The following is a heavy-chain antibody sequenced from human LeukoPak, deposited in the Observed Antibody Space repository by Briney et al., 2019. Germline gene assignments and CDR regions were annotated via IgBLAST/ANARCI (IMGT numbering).Heavy chain of an antibody. V-gene: IGHV5-51*01. CDR3: ARRNRGYNYAQVYYYYYMDV. CDR2: IYPGDSDI. CDR1: GYSFTRYW. J-gene: IGHJ6*03. Sequence: GESLKISCKASGYSFTRYWIGWVRQMPGKGLEWMGIIYPGDSDIRYSPSFQGQVTISADKSISTAYLQWSSLQASDTATYYCARRNRGYNYAQVYYYYYMDVWGKGTTVTISS. D-gene: IGHD5-18*01.